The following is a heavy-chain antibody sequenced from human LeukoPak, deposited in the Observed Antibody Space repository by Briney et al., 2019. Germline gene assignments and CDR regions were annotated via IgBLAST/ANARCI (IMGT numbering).Heavy chain of an antibody. CDR1: GGSISSSSYY. Sequence: SETLSLTCTVSGGSISSSSYYWGWIRQPPGKGLEWIGSIYYSGSTNYNPSFKSRVTISVDTSKNQFSLKLSSVTAADTAVYYCARAKYRMIAAAVGGNWFDPWGQGTLVTVSS. J-gene: IGHJ5*02. V-gene: IGHV4-39*07. CDR3: ARAKYRMIAAAVGGNWFDP. CDR2: IYYSGST. D-gene: IGHD6-13*01.